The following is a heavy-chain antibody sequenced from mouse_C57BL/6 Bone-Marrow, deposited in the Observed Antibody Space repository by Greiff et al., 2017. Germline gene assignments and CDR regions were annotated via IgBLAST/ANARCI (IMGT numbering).Heavy chain of an antibody. D-gene: IGHD2-5*01. J-gene: IGHJ1*03. V-gene: IGHV1-81*01. CDR1: GYTFTSYG. CDR2: IYPRSGNT. CDR3: ARWGSNYGDWYFDV. Sequence: VQLQQSGAELARPGASVKLSCKASGYTFTSYGISWVKQRTGQGLAWIGEIYPRSGNTYYTEKFKGKATLTADKSSSTAYMELRSLTSEDAAVYLCARWGSNYGDWYFDVWGTGTTVTVSS.